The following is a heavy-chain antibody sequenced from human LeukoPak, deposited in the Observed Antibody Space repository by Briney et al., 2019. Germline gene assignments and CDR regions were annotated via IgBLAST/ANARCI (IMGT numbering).Heavy chain of an antibody. Sequence: ASVTVSCKASGYTFTVYYMHWVRQAPGQGLEWMGWINANSGGTNYAQKFQGRVTMTRDTSISTAYMELSRLRSDDTAVYYCARTEQCLVRYDAFDIWGQGTMVTVSS. V-gene: IGHV1-2*02. CDR1: GYTFTVYY. D-gene: IGHD6-19*01. CDR2: INANSGGT. CDR3: ARTEQCLVRYDAFDI. J-gene: IGHJ3*02.